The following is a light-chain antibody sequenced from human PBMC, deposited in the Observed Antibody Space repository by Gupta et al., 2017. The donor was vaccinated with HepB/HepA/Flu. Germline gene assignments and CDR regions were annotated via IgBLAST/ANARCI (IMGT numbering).Light chain of an antibody. CDR1: QSISSY. CDR3: QQSHSLPQT. Sequence: IQMTQSPYSLSASVGDRVTITCRASQSISSYLNWYQQKPGKAPNLLIYAASNLQSGAPERFSGGGYGTDFTLTISSLQPEDFATYYCQQSHSLPQTFGQGTKLEIK. CDR2: AAS. J-gene: IGKJ2*01. V-gene: IGKV1-39*01.